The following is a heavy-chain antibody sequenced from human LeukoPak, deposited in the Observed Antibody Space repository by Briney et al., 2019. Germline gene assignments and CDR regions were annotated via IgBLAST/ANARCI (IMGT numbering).Heavy chain of an antibody. Sequence: ASVKVSCKASGYTFTSYGISWVRQAPGQGLEWMGWINPNSGGTNYAQKFQGRVTMTRDTSISTAYMELSRLRSDGTAVYYCARDRSSSGWHFDYWGQGTLVTVSS. CDR2: INPNSGGT. CDR3: ARDRSSSGWHFDY. J-gene: IGHJ4*02. V-gene: IGHV1-2*02. D-gene: IGHD6-19*01. CDR1: GYTFTSYG.